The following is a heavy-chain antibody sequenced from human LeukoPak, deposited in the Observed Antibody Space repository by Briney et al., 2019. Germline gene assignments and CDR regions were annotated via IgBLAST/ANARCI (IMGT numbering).Heavy chain of an antibody. Sequence: SETLSLTCTVSGGSISSYYWGWIRQPPGKGLEWIGYIYYSGSTNYNPSLKSRVTISVDTSKNQFSLKLSSVTAADTAVYYCARGTIAAAGRYNWFDPWGQGTLVTVSS. J-gene: IGHJ5*02. CDR3: ARGTIAAAGRYNWFDP. D-gene: IGHD6-13*01. CDR1: GGSISSYY. CDR2: IYYSGST. V-gene: IGHV4-59*01.